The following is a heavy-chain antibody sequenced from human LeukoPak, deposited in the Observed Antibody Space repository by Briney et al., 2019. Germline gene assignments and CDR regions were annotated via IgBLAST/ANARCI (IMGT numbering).Heavy chain of an antibody. CDR3: ARDRGVVVIANDAFDI. D-gene: IGHD2-21*01. CDR1: GYTFTSYD. J-gene: IGHJ3*02. V-gene: IGHV1-18*01. CDR2: ISASNSNT. Sequence: ASVKVSCKASGYTFTSYDISWVRQAPGQGLEWMGWISASNSNTNYAQILQGRVTLTTDTSTSTAYMELRSLTSDDTAVYYCARDRGVVVIANDAFDIWGQGTMVTVSS.